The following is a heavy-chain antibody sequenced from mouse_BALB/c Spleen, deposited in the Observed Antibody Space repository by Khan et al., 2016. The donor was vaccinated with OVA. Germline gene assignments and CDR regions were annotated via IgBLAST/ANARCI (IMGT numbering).Heavy chain of an antibody. CDR1: GYTFTSYY. V-gene: IGHV1S81*02. D-gene: IGHD1-1*02. Sequence: QVQLQQPGAELVKPGASVKLSCKASGYTFTSYYIYWVKQRPGQGLEWIGGINPSNGGTYFNEKFASKATLPVDKSSSTALMQVSSLTSEDSAVFDCTRSGWAAFAYWGQGTLVTVSA. J-gene: IGHJ3*01. CDR3: TRSGWAAFAY. CDR2: INPSNGGT.